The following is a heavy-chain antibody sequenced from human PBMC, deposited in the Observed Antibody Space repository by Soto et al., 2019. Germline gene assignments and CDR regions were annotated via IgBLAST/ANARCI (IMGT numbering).Heavy chain of an antibody. CDR2: ISSSSRYI. CDR1: GFTFSSYS. Sequence: EVQLVESGGGLVKPGGSLRLSCAASGFTFSSYSMNWVRQAPGKGLEWVSSISSSSRYIYNADAAKGRFTISRDNAKNSLYLQMNSLRAEDTAVYYCARETYYYGSGRYRYLDLWGRGTLVTVSS. J-gene: IGHJ2*01. CDR3: ARETYYYGSGRYRYLDL. V-gene: IGHV3-21*01. D-gene: IGHD3-10*01.